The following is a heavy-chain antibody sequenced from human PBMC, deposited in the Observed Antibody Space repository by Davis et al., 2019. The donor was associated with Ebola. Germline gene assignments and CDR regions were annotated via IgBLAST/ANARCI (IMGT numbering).Heavy chain of an antibody. J-gene: IGHJ4*02. V-gene: IGHV1-18*01. D-gene: IGHD2-15*01. CDR2: ISAYNGNT. Sequence: ASVKVSCKASGYTFTSYGISWVRQAPGQGLEWMGWISAYNGNTNYAQKFQERVTITRDMSTSTAYMELSSLRSEDTAVYYCAVLGYCSGGSCYSFYWGQGTLVTVSS. CDR1: GYTFTSYG. CDR3: AVLGYCSGGSCYSFY.